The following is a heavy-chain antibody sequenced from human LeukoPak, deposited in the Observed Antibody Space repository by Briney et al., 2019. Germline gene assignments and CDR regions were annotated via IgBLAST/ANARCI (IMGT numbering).Heavy chain of an antibody. V-gene: IGHV3-23*01. Sequence: SGGSLRLSCVAFEFTFSSYGMSWVRQAPGKGLEWVSDISGSGGSTYYADSVKGRFTISRDNSQNTLYLQMSSLRAEDTAVYYCAKGSSFGLGYYYYMDVWGNGTTVAVSS. CDR3: AKGSSFGLGYYYYMDV. CDR1: EFTFSSYG. CDR2: ISGSGGST. J-gene: IGHJ6*03. D-gene: IGHD3-3*01.